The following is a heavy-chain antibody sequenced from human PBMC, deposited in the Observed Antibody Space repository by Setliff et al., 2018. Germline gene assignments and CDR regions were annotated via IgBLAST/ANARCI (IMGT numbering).Heavy chain of an antibody. CDR1: EFTFNSYE. Sequence: PGGSLRLSCAASEFTFNSYEMNWVRQAPGKGLEWISYITSSGSTTHYADSVKGRFTISRDNAKNSLYLQMNSLRAEDTALYYCARGISGNSVNSVYFQHWGHGTLVTVSS. CDR2: ITSSGSTT. V-gene: IGHV3-48*03. CDR3: ARGISGNSVNSVYFQH. D-gene: IGHD5-12*01. J-gene: IGHJ1*01.